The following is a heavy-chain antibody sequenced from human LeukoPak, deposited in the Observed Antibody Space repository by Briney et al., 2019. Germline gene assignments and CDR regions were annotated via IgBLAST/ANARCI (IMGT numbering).Heavy chain of an antibody. D-gene: IGHD2-2*01. CDR1: GGSFSGYY. J-gene: IGHJ4*02. CDR3: ARAPYCSSTTCFGRYYNLGY. CDR2: IHHSGSA. Sequence: SETLSLTCAVYGGSFSGYYWTWIRQPPGKGLEWIGEIHHSGSANYNPSLKSRVTMSVDTSKSQFSLKLSSVTAADTAVYYCARAPYCSSTTCFGRYYNLGYWGQGTLVTVSS. V-gene: IGHV4-34*01.